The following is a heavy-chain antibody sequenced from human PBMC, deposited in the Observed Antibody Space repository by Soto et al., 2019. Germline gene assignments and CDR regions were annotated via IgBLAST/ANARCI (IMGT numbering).Heavy chain of an antibody. J-gene: IGHJ6*02. CDR1: GFTFSSYG. Sequence: VGSLRLSCAASGFTFSSYGMHWVRQAPGKGLEWVAVISYDGSNKYYADSVKGRFTISRDNSKNTLYLKMNSLRAEDTDLYYCAKEGVATIPGYYYYDIDVWGQGTTVTVSS. CDR2: ISYDGSNK. D-gene: IGHD5-12*01. V-gene: IGHV3-30*18. CDR3: AKEGVATIPGYYYYDIDV.